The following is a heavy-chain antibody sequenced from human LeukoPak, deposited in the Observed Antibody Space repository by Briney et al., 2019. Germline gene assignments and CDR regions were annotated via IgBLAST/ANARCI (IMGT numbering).Heavy chain of an antibody. CDR2: ISSSGSTI. CDR1: GFTFSDYY. CDR3: ARDKAWSSSGYYDY. V-gene: IGHV3-11*01. D-gene: IGHD3-22*01. Sequence: GGSLRLSCAASGFTFSDYYMSWIRQAPGKGLEWVSYISSSGSTIYYADSVKGRFTISRDNAKNSLYLQMDSLRAEDTAVYYCARDKAWSSSGYYDYWGQGTLVTVSS. J-gene: IGHJ4*02.